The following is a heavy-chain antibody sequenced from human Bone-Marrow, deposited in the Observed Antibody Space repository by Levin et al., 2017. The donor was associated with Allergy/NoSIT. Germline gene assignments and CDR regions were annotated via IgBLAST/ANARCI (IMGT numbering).Heavy chain of an antibody. V-gene: IGHV1-69*04. CDR2: ILPDDDLT. CDR3: APGRLTVGTTTDVDGILDC. CDR1: GGIFTNFA. Sequence: GGSLRLSCKVSGGIFTNFAVSWVRQAPGQGLEWVGSILPDDDLTNYARKFQGRVTITADKTTNTAFMQMSGLRAEDTAVYFCAPGRLTVGTTTDVDGILDCWGQGTLVTVS. J-gene: IGHJ4*02. D-gene: IGHD1-1*01.